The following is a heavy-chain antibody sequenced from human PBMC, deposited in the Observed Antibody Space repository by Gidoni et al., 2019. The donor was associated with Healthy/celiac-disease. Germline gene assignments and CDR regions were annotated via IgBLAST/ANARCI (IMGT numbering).Heavy chain of an antibody. CDR3: ARGRLGLEWLFRKYYYYYMDV. Sequence: VQSGAEVKKPGAPVKVSCKASGYTFTSYDINWVRQATGQGLEWMGWMNPNSGNTGYAQKFQGRVTMTRNTSISTAYMELSSLRSEDTAVYYCARGRLGLEWLFRKYYYYYMDVWGKGTTVTVSS. V-gene: IGHV1-8*01. CDR2: MNPNSGNT. D-gene: IGHD3-3*01. J-gene: IGHJ6*03. CDR1: GYTFTSYD.